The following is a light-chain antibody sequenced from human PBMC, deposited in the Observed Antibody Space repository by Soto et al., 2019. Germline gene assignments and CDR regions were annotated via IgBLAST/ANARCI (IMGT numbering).Light chain of an antibody. CDR1: SSDVGAHNY. CDR3: SSYAGGNNWV. J-gene: IGLJ3*02. Sequence: QSVLTQPPSASGSPGQSLTISCTGTSSDVGAHNYVSWYQQNPGKAPKLMLYDVNKRPSGVPDRFSGSKSGNTASLTVSGLQAEDEADYYCSSYAGGNNWVFGGWTKVTVL. V-gene: IGLV2-8*01. CDR2: DVN.